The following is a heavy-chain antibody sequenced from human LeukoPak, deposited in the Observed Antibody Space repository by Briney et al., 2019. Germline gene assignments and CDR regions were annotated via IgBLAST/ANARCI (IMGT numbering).Heavy chain of an antibody. CDR2: MNPNSGNT. CDR3: ARGQQLHFTLNWFDP. Sequence: GASVKVSCKASGYTFTSYDINWVRQATGQGLEWMGWMNPNSGNTGYAQKFQGRVTMTRNTSTSTAYMELSSLRSEDTAVYYCARGQQLHFTLNWFDPWGQGTLVTVSS. J-gene: IGHJ5*02. CDR1: GYTFTSYD. D-gene: IGHD6-13*01. V-gene: IGHV1-8*01.